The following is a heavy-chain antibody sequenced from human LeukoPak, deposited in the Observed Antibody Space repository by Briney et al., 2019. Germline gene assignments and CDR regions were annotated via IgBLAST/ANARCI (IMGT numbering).Heavy chain of an antibody. CDR1: GGSIISSSDY. CDR3: ARHERGFDY. CDR2: MSYSGST. V-gene: IGHV4-39*01. Sequence: PSETLSLTCTVSGGSIISSSDYWGWLRQPPGKGLEWTGSMSYSGSTYYNPSLKSRVTISVDTSKNQFSLKLSSVTAADTAVYYCARHERGFDYWGQGTLVTVSS. D-gene: IGHD1-1*01. J-gene: IGHJ4*02.